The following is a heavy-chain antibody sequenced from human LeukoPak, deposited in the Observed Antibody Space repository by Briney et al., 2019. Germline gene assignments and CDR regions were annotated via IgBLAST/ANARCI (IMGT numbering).Heavy chain of an antibody. Sequence: GGSLRLSCAASGFTFSNFWMSWVRQAPGKGLEWVSSISSSSSYIYYADSVKGRFTISRDNAKNSLYLQMNSLRAEDTAVYYCARHPQVVPAAGDWGQGTLVTVSS. V-gene: IGHV3-21*01. CDR2: ISSSSSYI. CDR1: GFTFSNFW. D-gene: IGHD2-2*01. J-gene: IGHJ4*02. CDR3: ARHPQVVPAAGD.